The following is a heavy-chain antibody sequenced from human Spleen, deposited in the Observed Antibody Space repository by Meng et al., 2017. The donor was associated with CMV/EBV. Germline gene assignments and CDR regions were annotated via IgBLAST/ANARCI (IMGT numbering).Heavy chain of an antibody. Sequence: GESLKISCAASGFTFSSYAMSWVRQAPGKGLEWVSVIYTCGSTYYADSVKGRFTISRDNSKNTLYLQMNSLRAGDTAVYYCARWGSSTSCYAPQYGMDVWGQGTTVTVSS. J-gene: IGHJ6*02. D-gene: IGHD2-2*01. V-gene: IGHV3-66*02. CDR1: GFTFSSYA. CDR2: IYTCGST. CDR3: ARWGSSTSCYAPQYGMDV.